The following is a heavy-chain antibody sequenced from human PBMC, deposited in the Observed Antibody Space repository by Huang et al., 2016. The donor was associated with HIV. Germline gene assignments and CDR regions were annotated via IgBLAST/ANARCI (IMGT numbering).Heavy chain of an antibody. Sequence: EVQLVESGGGLVQPGGSLKLSCAASGFTLSGSAMHWVRQAAGRGLQWVGRIRSKINDDATVYSAAVKGRYTISRDDSKNTAYLQMNSLKTEDTAVYYCSRHPFDYYDSTDTGALDIWGQGTMVTVSS. V-gene: IGHV3-73*02. CDR3: SRHPFDYYDSTDTGALDI. D-gene: IGHD3-22*01. CDR1: GFTLSGSA. J-gene: IGHJ3*02. CDR2: IRSKINDDAT.